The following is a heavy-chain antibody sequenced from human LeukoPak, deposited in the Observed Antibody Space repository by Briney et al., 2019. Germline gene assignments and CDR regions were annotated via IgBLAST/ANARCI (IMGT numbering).Heavy chain of an antibody. CDR3: ARGKEYDFWSGYSPDWYFDL. CDR1: GFTFDDYA. V-gene: IGHV3-43D*03. D-gene: IGHD3-3*01. CDR2: ISWDGGST. J-gene: IGHJ2*01. Sequence: PGGSLRLSCAASGFTFDDYAMHWVRQAPGKGLEWVSLISWDGGSTYYADSVKGRFTISRDNSKNSLYLQMNSLRSEDTAVYYCARGKEYDFWSGYSPDWYFDLWGRGTLVTVSS.